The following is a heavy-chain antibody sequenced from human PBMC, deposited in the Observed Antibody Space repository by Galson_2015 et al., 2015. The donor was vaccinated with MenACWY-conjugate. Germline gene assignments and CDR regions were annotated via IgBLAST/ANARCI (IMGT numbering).Heavy chain of an antibody. CDR2: IYSGGGT. CDR1: GFILSSTS. Sequence: SLRLSCAASGFILSSTSYMSWVRQAPGQGPEWMSIIYSGGGTNHPEAGEGRFTNSPDKTNNKVDLPMDNVRAEDTALYYCATTRAPYGGYAGEYYFDHWGQGVLVTVSS. J-gene: IGHJ4*02. V-gene: IGHV3-66*01. CDR3: ATTRAPYGGYAGEYYFDH. D-gene: IGHD5-12*01.